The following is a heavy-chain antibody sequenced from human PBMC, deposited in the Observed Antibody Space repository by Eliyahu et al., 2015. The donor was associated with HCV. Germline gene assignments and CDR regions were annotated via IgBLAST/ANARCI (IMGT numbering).Heavy chain of an antibody. CDR1: GGSFSGYY. J-gene: IGHJ4*02. D-gene: IGHD3-10*01. CDR3: ARRGKVGSGSYFKGPSPFDY. Sequence: QVQLQQWGAGLLKPSETLSLTCAVYGGSFSGYYWXWIRQPPGKGLEWIGEINHSGSTNYNPSLKSRVTISVDTSKNQFSLKLSSVTAADTAVYYCARRGKVGSGSYFKGPSPFDYWGQGTLVTVSS. V-gene: IGHV4-34*01. CDR2: INHSGST.